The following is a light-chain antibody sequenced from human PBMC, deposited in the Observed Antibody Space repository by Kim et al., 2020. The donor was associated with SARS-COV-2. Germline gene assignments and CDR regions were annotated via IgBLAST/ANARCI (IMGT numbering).Light chain of an antibody. V-gene: IGKV3-15*01. CDR1: QSVSSN. Sequence: DIVMTQSPATMSVSPGERATLSCRASQSVSSNLAWYQQKPGQAPRLLIYGASTRATGIPARFSGSGSGTEFTLTISSLQSEDFAVYYCQQYNNWPGTFGQGTKLEI. CDR3: QQYNNWPGT. CDR2: GAS. J-gene: IGKJ2*01.